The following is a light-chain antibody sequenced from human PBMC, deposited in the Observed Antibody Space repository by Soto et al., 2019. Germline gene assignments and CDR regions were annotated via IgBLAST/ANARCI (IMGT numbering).Light chain of an antibody. CDR3: AAWDDSLNGVV. CDR1: SSNIGNNA. Sequence: QSVLTQPPSVSEAPRQSVTISWSGSSSNIGNNAVNWYQQLPGKAPKLLIYYDDLLPSGVSDRFSSSKSGTSASLAISGLPSEDEADYYCAAWDDSLNGVVFGGGTKLTV. J-gene: IGLJ2*01. V-gene: IGLV1-36*01. CDR2: YDD.